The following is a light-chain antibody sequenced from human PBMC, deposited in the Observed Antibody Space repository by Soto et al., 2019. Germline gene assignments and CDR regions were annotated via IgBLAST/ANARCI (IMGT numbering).Light chain of an antibody. V-gene: IGKV1-5*03. CDR1: QSISSW. Sequence: DIQMTQSPSTLSASVGDRVTITCRASQSISSWLAWYQQKPGKAPKLLNYKASSLESGVPSRFSGSGSGTEFTLTISSLLPDDFATYYGQQYNSYSGTFGQGTKVEIK. J-gene: IGKJ1*01. CDR2: KAS. CDR3: QQYNSYSGT.